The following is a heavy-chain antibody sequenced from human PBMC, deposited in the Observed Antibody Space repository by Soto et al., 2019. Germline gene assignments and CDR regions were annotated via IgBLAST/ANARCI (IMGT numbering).Heavy chain of an antibody. D-gene: IGHD2-2*01. V-gene: IGHV3-23*01. Sequence: EVQLLESGGGLVQPGGSLRPSCAASGFSFSSYAMKWVRQAPGKGLEWVSLIGESGTPTYYADSVKGRFTISRDNSGNTLFLEMYSLRAEDTAVYYCARYIPGVRYYGMDVWGQGTTVTVSS. CDR3: ARYIPGVRYYGMDV. CDR2: IGESGTPT. J-gene: IGHJ6*02. CDR1: GFSFSSYA.